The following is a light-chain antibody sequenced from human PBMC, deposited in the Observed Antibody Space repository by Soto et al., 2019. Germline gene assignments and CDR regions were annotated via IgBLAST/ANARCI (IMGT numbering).Light chain of an antibody. Sequence: QPVLTQSPSASASLGAPVTLTCTLSSGHSGYVIAWHQQRPEKGPRYLMKVNIDGSHNKGDGIPDRFSGSGSGAERYLTISSLQSEDEADYYCQTWDTGVIFGGGTKLTVL. J-gene: IGLJ2*01. V-gene: IGLV4-69*02. CDR2: VNIDGSH. CDR3: QTWDTGVI. CDR1: SGHSGYV.